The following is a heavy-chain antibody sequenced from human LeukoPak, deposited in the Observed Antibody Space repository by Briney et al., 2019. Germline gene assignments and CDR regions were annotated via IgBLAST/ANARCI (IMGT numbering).Heavy chain of an antibody. CDR1: GYTFFTYG. Sequence: ASVKVSCKASGYTFFTYGVLWVRQAPGQGLEWMGWINPYNGETKYAQKFQGRVTITTDTSTSTAKMELRSLRSDDTAVYYCARGDGGHGVDFDYWAREPWSPSPQ. V-gene: IGHV1-18*04. CDR3: ARGDGGHGVDFDY. D-gene: IGHD2-21*02. J-gene: IGHJ4*02. CDR2: INPYNGET.